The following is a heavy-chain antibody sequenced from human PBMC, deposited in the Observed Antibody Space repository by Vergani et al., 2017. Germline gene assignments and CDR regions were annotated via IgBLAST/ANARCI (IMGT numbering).Heavy chain of an antibody. J-gene: IGHJ4*02. Sequence: EVQLVESGGGLVQPGGSLRLSCSASGFTFSSYAMHWVRQAPGKGLEYVSAISSNGGSTYYADSVKGRFTISRDNSKNTLYLQMSSLRAEDTAVYYCVKGELLLWFGESPFTLDYWGQGTLVTVSS. V-gene: IGHV3-64D*08. D-gene: IGHD3-10*01. CDR1: GFTFSSYA. CDR3: VKGELLLWFGESPFTLDY. CDR2: ISSNGGST.